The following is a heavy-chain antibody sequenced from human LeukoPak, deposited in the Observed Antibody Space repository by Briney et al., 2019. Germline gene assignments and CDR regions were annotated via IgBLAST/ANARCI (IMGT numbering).Heavy chain of an antibody. CDR1: GFTFEDYV. CDR3: ARGPIQLWLRVLPFDY. J-gene: IGHJ4*02. CDR2: IYSGGST. V-gene: IGHV3-53*01. Sequence: PGRSLTLSCAASGFTFEDYVMHWVRQAPGKGLEWVSVIYSGGSTYYADSVKGRFTISRDNSKNTLYLQMNSLRAEDTAVYYCARGPIQLWLRVLPFDYWGQGTLVTVSS. D-gene: IGHD5-18*01.